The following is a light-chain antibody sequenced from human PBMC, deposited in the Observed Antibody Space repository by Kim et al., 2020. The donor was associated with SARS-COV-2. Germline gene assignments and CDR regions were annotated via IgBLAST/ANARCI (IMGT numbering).Light chain of an antibody. CDR3: QTWGTPWV. Sequence: GASVKLTCTRSSGHSSYAIAWHQQQPEKGPRYLMKLNSDGSHSKGDGIPDRFSGSSSGAERYLTISSLQSEDEADYYCQTWGTPWVFGGGTQLTVL. CDR2: LNSDGSH. CDR1: SGHSSYA. V-gene: IGLV4-69*01. J-gene: IGLJ3*02.